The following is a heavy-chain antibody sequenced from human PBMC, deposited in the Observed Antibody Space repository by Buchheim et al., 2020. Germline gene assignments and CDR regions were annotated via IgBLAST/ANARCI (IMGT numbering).Heavy chain of an antibody. J-gene: IGHJ3*02. CDR2: IYHGGSS. CDR1: GGSISSGDSS. D-gene: IGHD1-26*01. V-gene: IGHV4-30-2*01. CDR3: ARVATTDAFDI. Sequence: QLQLQESGSGLAKPSQTLSLTCAVSGGSISSGDSSWSWIRQPPGRGLDWIGYIYHGGSSYYSPSLKSRVTVSVDRSKNQFSLKLSSVTAADTAVYYCARVATTDAFDIWGQGT.